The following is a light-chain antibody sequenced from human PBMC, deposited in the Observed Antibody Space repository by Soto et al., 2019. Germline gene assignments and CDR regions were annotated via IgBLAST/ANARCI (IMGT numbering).Light chain of an antibody. CDR1: LRISND. Sequence: DILMTQSPYSLSASVGGRVTITCRARLRISNDLTWYQQKPGKAPKLLIYAASSLKSGGPPRCRGSGSGTDFTLPISSLQPEDFSTYYYQQNYSTPPITFGQGTRLEN. J-gene: IGKJ5*01. CDR2: AAS. V-gene: IGKV1-39*01. CDR3: QQNYSTPPIT.